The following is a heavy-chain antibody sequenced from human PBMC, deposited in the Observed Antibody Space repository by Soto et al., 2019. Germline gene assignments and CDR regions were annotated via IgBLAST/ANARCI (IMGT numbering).Heavy chain of an antibody. J-gene: IGHJ5*02. CDR3: ARKHSLDYIRWGLDP. Sequence: GASVKVSCKASGYPFSDNQIHWLRRAPGQGLEWMGRINPKSDDTNYAQKFQGRVTMTRDTSIDTAYLELTGLTSDDTATYYCARKHSLDYIRWGLDPWGQGTLVTVP. D-gene: IGHD4-4*01. CDR1: GYPFSDNQ. CDR2: INPKSDDT. V-gene: IGHV1-2*02.